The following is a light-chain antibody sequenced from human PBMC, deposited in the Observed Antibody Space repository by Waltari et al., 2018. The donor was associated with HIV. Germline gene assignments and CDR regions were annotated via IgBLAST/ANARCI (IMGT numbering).Light chain of an antibody. CDR1: NVESQH. CDR3: HVWENSIDEYV. V-gene: IGLV3-21*02. Sequence: SYVLTQPASVSGAPGQTAHRTWGGDNVESQHSHWYQQKAGKAPILVLYDDSDRPSGIPERFSVFNFGNTATLTISRVEAGDEADYYCHVWENSIDEYVFGTGTKVTV. J-gene: IGLJ1*01. CDR2: DDS.